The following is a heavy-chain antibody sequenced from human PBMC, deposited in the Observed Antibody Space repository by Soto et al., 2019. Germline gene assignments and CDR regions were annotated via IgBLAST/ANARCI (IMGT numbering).Heavy chain of an antibody. CDR1: GYDFNTNW. J-gene: IGHJ4*01. CDR3: ARLPRDCNKTSCYYADH. V-gene: IGHV5-51*01. D-gene: IGHD2-2*01. Sequence: GESLKISCRGSGYDFNTNWFGWVRQLPGKGLEWVGIMYPGDSDTRYNPSLQGHVTLSADVTVSTAFLQWRSLKTSDTGMYFCARLPRDCNKTSCYYADHWGHGTQITVSS. CDR2: MYPGDSDT.